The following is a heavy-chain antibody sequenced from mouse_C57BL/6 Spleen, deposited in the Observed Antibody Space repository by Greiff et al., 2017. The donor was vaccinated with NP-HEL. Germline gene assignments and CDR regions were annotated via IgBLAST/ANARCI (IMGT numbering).Heavy chain of an antibody. J-gene: IGHJ4*01. CDR2: IDPETGGT. CDR3: TRSITTVVAGDYAMDY. CDR1: GYTFPDYE. V-gene: IGHV1-15*01. D-gene: IGHD1-1*01. Sequence: QVQLQQSGAELVRPGASVTLSCKASGYTFPDYEMHWVKQTPVHGLEWIGAIDPETGGTAYTQKFKGKAILTADKASSTAYMELRSLTSEDSAVYYCTRSITTVVAGDYAMDYWGQGTSVTVSS.